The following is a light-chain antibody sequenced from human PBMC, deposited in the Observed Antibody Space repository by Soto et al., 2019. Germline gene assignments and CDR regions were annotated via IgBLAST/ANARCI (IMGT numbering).Light chain of an antibody. Sequence: IQMTQSPSTLSASVCDRVTITCRASHNIERWMAWYQQKPGKAPSLLIFDASTLHSGVPSRFSGSGSGTDFTLTISSLQPDDFATYYCQHYNSYSEAFGQGTKVDIK. CDR2: DAS. J-gene: IGKJ1*01. CDR3: QHYNSYSEA. V-gene: IGKV1-5*01. CDR1: HNIERW.